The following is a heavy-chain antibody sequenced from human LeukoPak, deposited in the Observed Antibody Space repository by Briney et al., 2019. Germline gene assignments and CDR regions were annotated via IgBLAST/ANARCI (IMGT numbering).Heavy chain of an antibody. Sequence: SETLSLTCAVYGGSFSGYYWSWIRQPPGKGLEWIGEINHSGSTNYNPSLKSRVTISVDTSKNQFSLKLSSVTAADTAVYYCARGLWVTISGMDVWGQGTTVTVPS. J-gene: IGHJ6*02. CDR1: GGSFSGYY. CDR3: ARGLWVTISGMDV. V-gene: IGHV4-34*01. CDR2: INHSGST. D-gene: IGHD3-9*01.